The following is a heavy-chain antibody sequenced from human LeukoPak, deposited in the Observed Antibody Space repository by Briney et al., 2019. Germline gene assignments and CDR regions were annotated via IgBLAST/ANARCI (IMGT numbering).Heavy chain of an antibody. V-gene: IGHV3-30-3*01. Sequence: GGSLRLSCAASGFTFSSYAMHWVRQAPGKGLEWVAVISYDGSNKYYADSVKGRFTISRDNSKNTLYLQMNSLRAEDTAVYYCASVKLLWSAFDIWGQGTMVTVSS. CDR1: GFTFSSYA. CDR3: ASVKLLWSAFDI. J-gene: IGHJ3*02. D-gene: IGHD3-10*01. CDR2: ISYDGSNK.